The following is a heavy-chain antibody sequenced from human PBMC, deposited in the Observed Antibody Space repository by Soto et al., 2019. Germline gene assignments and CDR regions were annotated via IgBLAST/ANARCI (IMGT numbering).Heavy chain of an antibody. CDR1: GGSISSSSYY. J-gene: IGHJ4*02. CDR3: ARLVLDSGSYDY. V-gene: IGHV4-39*01. D-gene: IGHD1-26*01. Sequence: PSETLSLTCTVSGGSISSSSYYWVWIRQPPGKGLEWIGSIYYSGSTYYNPSLKSRVTISVDTSKNQFSLKLSSVTAADTAVYYCARLVLDSGSYDYWGQGTLVTVSS. CDR2: IYYSGST.